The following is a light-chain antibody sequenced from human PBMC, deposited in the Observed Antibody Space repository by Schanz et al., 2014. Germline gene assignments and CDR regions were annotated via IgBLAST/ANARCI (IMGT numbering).Light chain of an antibody. CDR3: QTWGTGIHGV. Sequence: QLVLTQSPSASASLGASVKLTCTLSSGHSSYDIAWHQQQPEKGPRYLMKLNSDGSHKKGDGIPDRFSGSSSGAERYLTISSLQSEDEADYYCQTWGTGIHGVFGGGTKLTVL. CDR1: SGHSSYD. CDR2: LNSDGSH. J-gene: IGLJ3*02. V-gene: IGLV4-69*01.